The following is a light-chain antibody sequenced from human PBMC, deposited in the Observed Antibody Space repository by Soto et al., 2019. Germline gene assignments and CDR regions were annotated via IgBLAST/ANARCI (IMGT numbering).Light chain of an antibody. CDR1: SSNIGAGYD. CDR2: ENN. Sequence: QSVLTQPPSVSGAPGQRVTISCTGSSSNIGAGYDVHWYQQFPGTAPKFVIYENNRRPSGVPDRFSGSKSGTSASLAITGLQAEDEGEYYCQAYDSGLSGYVFGTGTKVTVL. V-gene: IGLV1-40*01. J-gene: IGLJ1*01. CDR3: QAYDSGLSGYV.